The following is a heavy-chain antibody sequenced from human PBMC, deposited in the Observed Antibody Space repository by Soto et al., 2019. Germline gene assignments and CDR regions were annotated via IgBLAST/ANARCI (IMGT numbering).Heavy chain of an antibody. D-gene: IGHD3-3*01. CDR2: FNPSGGST. CDR1: GYTFTSYY. J-gene: IGHJ6*02. V-gene: IGHV1-46*01. CDR3: ARDSSMTLFGVVGFDYYKFYSLAV. Sequence: GASVKVSCKASGYTFTSYYIHWVRQAPGQGLEWMGIFNPSGGSTSFAQKFQGRITMTRDSSTSTVYMELSSLRSDDTAVYYCARDSSMTLFGVVGFDYYKFYSLAVWGQGTTVTVSS.